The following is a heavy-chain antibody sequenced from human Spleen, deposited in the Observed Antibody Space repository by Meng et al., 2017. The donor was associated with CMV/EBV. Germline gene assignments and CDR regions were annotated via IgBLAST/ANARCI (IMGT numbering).Heavy chain of an antibody. V-gene: IGHV3-30*03. D-gene: IGHD3-10*01. CDR3: ARDPRYGSGSFDY. CDR2: LSYDGSNK. J-gene: IGHJ4*02. CDR1: GLTFTSDG. Sequence: APGLTFTSDGMHWVRQAPGKGLEWVAVLSYDGSNKYNADSVKGRITISRDNSKGTLYLQMTSLRGEDTAVYYCARDPRYGSGSFDYWGQGTLVTVSS.